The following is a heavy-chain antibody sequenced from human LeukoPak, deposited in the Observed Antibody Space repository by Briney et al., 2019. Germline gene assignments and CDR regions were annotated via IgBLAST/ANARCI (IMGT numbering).Heavy chain of an antibody. CDR1: GGSVRSDISY. J-gene: IGHJ4*02. Sequence: SETLSLTCTVSGGSVRSDISYWGWIRQPPGKGLEWIGTVYYSGTTYYNPALTSRVTISVDTSKNQLSLRLSSVTAADTAVYYCATNYDILSGYYNVYNYWGQGTLVTVSS. CDR2: VYYSGTT. CDR3: ATNYDILSGYYNVYNY. D-gene: IGHD3-9*01. V-gene: IGHV4-39*01.